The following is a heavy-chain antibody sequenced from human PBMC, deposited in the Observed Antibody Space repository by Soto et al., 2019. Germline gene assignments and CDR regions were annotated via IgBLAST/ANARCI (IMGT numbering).Heavy chain of an antibody. J-gene: IGHJ4*02. CDR3: AKRAQSSSGWYLLEY. V-gene: IGHV3-30*18. CDR2: ISYDGSNK. CDR1: GFNFSSYG. Sequence: QVPLVESGGGVVQPGRSLRLSCAASGFNFSSYGMHWVRQAPGKGLEWVAVISYDGSNKYYADSVKGRFTISRDNSKNTLYLQMNSLRAEDTAVYYCAKRAQSSSGWYLLEYWGQGTLVTVSS. D-gene: IGHD6-19*01.